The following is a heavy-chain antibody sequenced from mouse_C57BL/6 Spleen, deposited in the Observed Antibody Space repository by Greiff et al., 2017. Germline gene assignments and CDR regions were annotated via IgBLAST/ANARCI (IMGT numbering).Heavy chain of an antibody. CDR3: ARSPSEREDYGYNYYAMDY. CDR2: IRNKANGYTT. Sequence: EVKLMESGGGLVQPGGSLSLSCAASGFTFTDYYMSWVRQPPGKALEWLGFIRNKANGYTTEYSVSVKGRFTISRDNSQSILYLQMNALRAEDSATYYCARSPSEREDYGYNYYAMDYWGQGTSVTVSS. J-gene: IGHJ4*01. CDR1: GFTFTDYY. D-gene: IGHD2-2*01. V-gene: IGHV7-3*01.